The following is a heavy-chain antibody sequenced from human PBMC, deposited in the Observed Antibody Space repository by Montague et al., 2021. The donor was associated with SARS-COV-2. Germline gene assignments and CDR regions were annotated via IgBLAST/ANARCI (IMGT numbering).Heavy chain of an antibody. J-gene: IGHJ6*02. CDR1: GFSLSTSGMC. Sequence: PALVKPTQTLTLTCTFSGFSLSTSGMCVSWIRQPPGKALEWLARIDWDDDKYYSTSLKTRLTISKDTSKNQVVLTITNMDPVDTATYYCARIEWQIRAGGMDVWGQGTPVTVSS. V-gene: IGHV2-70*11. D-gene: IGHD3-3*01. CDR3: ARIEWQIRAGGMDV. CDR2: IDWDDDK.